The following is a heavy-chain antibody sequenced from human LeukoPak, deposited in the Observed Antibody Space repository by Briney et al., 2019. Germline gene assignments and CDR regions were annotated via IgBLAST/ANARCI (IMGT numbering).Heavy chain of an antibody. CDR3: ARGLHSFDP. Sequence: GRSLRLSCAASGFTFSSYWMSWVRQAPGKGLEWVANINQDGSEKNYVESVKGRFTISRDNTENSLYLQMNTLRAEDTGVYYCARGLHSFDPWGQGTLVTVSS. J-gene: IGHJ5*02. D-gene: IGHD4-11*01. CDR1: GFTFSSYW. V-gene: IGHV3-7*01. CDR2: INQDGSEK.